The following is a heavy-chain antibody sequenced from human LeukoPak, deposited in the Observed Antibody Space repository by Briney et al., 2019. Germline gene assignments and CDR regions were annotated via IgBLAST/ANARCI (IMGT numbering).Heavy chain of an antibody. CDR3: ARGRASSWHLIDY. CDR1: GITLRSSE. CDR2: ISSSGSAI. D-gene: IGHD6-13*01. J-gene: IGHJ4*02. Sequence: GGPLRPSCAAPGITLRSSETTGVPQAPGKGLDWVSYISSSGSAIYYADSVKGRFTISRDNAKTSLYLQMNSLRAEDTAVYSCARGRASSWHLIDYWGQGTLVTVSS. V-gene: IGHV3-48*03.